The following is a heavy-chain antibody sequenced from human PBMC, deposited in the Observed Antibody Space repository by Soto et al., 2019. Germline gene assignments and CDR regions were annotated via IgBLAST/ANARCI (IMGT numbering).Heavy chain of an antibody. CDR3: AKDGYYCSGGNCYSEQLDY. V-gene: IGHV3-23*01. Sequence: PGGSLRLSCAASGFTFNKYAMSWVRQAPGKGLEWVSAISGSGGSTYYADSVKGRFTISRDNSKNTLYLQMNSLRAEDTAVYYCAKDGYYCSGGNCYSEQLDYWGQGTLVTVSS. J-gene: IGHJ4*02. CDR2: ISGSGGST. D-gene: IGHD2-15*01. CDR1: GFTFNKYA.